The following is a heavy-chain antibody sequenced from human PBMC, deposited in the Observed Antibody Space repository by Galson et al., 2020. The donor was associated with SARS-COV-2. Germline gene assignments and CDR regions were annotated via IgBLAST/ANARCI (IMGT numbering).Heavy chain of an antibody. D-gene: IGHD6-25*01. J-gene: IGHJ5*02. CDR3: ARGGLGAARTNP. Sequence: GSLRLSCAASGFTFDTYSMNWVRQAPGKGLEWVSSISSKSGDIYYAESVKGRFIISRDNDKNSLYLQMNSLGVEDTALYYCARGGLGAARTNPWGQGTLVTVS. V-gene: IGHV3-21*01. CDR2: ISSKSGDI. CDR1: GFTFDTYS.